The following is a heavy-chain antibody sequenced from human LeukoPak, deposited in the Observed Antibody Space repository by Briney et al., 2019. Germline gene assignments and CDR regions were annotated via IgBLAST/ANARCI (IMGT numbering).Heavy chain of an antibody. CDR3: AKPSTAGWEPRGAFDI. V-gene: IGHV3-23*01. J-gene: IGHJ3*02. Sequence: GGSLRLSCAASGFTFSSFAMSWVRQAPGKGLEWVSAISGSGGSTYYADSVKGRFTISRDNSKNTLYLQMNSLRAEDTAVYYCAKPSTAGWEPRGAFDIWGQGTMVTVSS. CDR1: GFTFSSFA. CDR2: ISGSGGST. D-gene: IGHD1-26*01.